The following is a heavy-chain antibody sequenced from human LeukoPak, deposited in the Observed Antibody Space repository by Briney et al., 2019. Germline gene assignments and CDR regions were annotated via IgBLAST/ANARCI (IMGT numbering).Heavy chain of an antibody. D-gene: IGHD6-6*01. Sequence: GASVKVSCKASGYTFTGYYMHWVRQAPGQGLEWMGWINPNSGGTNYAQKFQGRVTMTRDTSISTAYMELSRLRSDDTAVYYCARVSIAARPYFDYWGQGTLGTVSS. CDR2: INPNSGGT. CDR3: ARVSIAARPYFDY. V-gene: IGHV1-2*02. CDR1: GYTFTGYY. J-gene: IGHJ4*02.